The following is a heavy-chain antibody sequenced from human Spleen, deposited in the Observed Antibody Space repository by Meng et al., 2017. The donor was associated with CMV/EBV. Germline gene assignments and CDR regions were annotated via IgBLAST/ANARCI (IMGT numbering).Heavy chain of an antibody. CDR3: ARDLRYYESSGPIDY. V-gene: IGHV1-2*02. D-gene: IGHD3-22*01. CDR2: INPNSGGT. Sequence: ASVKVSCKASGYTFTGYYMHWVRQDPGQGLEWMGWINPNSGGTNYVQKFQGRVTMTRDTSISTAYMELSSLRSDDTAVYYCARDLRYYESSGPIDYWGQGTLVTVSS. J-gene: IGHJ4*02. CDR1: GYTFTGYY.